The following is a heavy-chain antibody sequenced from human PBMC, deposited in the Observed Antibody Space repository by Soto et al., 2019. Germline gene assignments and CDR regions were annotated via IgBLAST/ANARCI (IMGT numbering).Heavy chain of an antibody. J-gene: IGHJ6*02. D-gene: IGHD1-26*01. Sequence: SVKVSCKASGGTFSSYAISWVRQAPGQGLEWMGGIIPIFGTANYAQKFQGRVTITADESTSTAYMELSSLRSEDTAVYYCACAKKKQRKEYSGAYYYYGMDVWGQGATVTVSS. CDR1: GGTFSSYA. CDR3: ACAKKKQRKEYSGAYYYYGMDV. V-gene: IGHV1-69*13. CDR2: IIPIFGTA.